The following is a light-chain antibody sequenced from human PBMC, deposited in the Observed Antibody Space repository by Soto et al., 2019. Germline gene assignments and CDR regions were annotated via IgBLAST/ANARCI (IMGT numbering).Light chain of an antibody. Sequence: QAVVTQPASVSGSPGQSITISCTGTSSDVGTYNYVSWYQHHPGKAPKLIIYDVSKRPSGVPDRFSGSKSGNTASLTISGLQAEDEADYYCCSYAGSYTLDVFGTGTKLTVL. CDR2: DVS. V-gene: IGLV2-11*01. J-gene: IGLJ1*01. CDR3: CSYAGSYTLDV. CDR1: SSDVGTYNY.